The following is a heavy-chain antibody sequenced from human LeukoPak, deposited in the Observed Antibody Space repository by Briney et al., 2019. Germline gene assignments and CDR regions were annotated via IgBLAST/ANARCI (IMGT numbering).Heavy chain of an antibody. D-gene: IGHD1-26*01. CDR2: ISGSGGST. J-gene: IGHJ1*01. CDR1: GFTFSSYA. Sequence: PGGSLRLSCAASGFTFSSYAMSWVRQAPGKGLEWVSAISGSGGSTYYADSVKGRFTISRDNSKNTLYLQMNSLRAADTAVYYCAKDPRYSGSYGYFQHWGQGTLVTVSS. V-gene: IGHV3-23*01. CDR3: AKDPRYSGSYGYFQH.